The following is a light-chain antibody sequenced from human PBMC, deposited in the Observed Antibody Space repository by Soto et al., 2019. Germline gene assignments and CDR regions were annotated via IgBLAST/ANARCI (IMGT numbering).Light chain of an antibody. CDR3: SSYAGSNNFV. V-gene: IGLV2-8*01. CDR1: SSDVGGYNY. CDR2: EAS. Sequence: QSVLTQPPSASGSPGQSVTISCTGTSSDVGGYNYVPWYQQHPGKAPKLMIYEASERPSGVPDRFSGSKSSNTASLTVSGLQAEDEADYYCSSYAGSNNFVFGTGTKVTVL. J-gene: IGLJ1*01.